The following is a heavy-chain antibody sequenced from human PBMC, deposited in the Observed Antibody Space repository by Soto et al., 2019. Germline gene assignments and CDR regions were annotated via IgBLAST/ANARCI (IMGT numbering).Heavy chain of an antibody. CDR3: ATASLYYYDSSGPSYFDY. CDR2: FDPEDGET. CDR1: GYTLTELS. D-gene: IGHD3-22*01. Sequence: GASVKVSCKVSGYTLTELSMHWVRQAPGKGLEWMGGFDPEDGETIYAQKFQGRVTMTEDTSTDTAYMELSSLRSEDTAVYYCATASLYYYDSSGPSYFDYWGQGTLVTVSS. V-gene: IGHV1-24*01. J-gene: IGHJ4*02.